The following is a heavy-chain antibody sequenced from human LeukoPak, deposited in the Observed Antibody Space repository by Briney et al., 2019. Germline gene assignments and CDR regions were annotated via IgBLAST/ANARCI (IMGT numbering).Heavy chain of an antibody. CDR2: INPNSGGT. CDR1: GYTFTGYY. V-gene: IGHV1-2*02. CDR3: ARAPLALAPYCSGGSCPFDY. J-gene: IGHJ4*02. D-gene: IGHD2-15*01. Sequence: GASVKVSCKASGYTFTGYYMHWVRQAPGQGLEWMGWINPNSGGTNYAQKFQGRVTMTRDTSISTAYMELSRLRSDDTAVYYCARAPLALAPYCSGGSCPFDYWGQGTLVTVSS.